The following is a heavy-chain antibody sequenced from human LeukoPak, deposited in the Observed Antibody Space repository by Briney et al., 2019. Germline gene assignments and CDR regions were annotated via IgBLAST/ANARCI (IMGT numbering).Heavy chain of an antibody. CDR2: IYSGGST. CDR1: GFTVSSNY. V-gene: IGHV3-53*01. CDR3: VRAPAPTLHYMDV. Sequence: PVGSLRLSCAASGFTVSSNYMSWVRQAPGKGLEWVSVIYSGGSTYYADSVCGRFTISRDNSKNTLYLQMNSLRAAETSAYYCVRAPAPTLHYMDVWGKGTTVTASS. J-gene: IGHJ6*03.